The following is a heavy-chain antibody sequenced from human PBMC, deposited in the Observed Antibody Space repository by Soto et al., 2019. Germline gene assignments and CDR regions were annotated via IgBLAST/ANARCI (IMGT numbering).Heavy chain of an antibody. Sequence: SEALSLTCTVAGGSISSSIYCLGWIRQPPGKGLECIGSIYYSGITYYNPSLKSRVPISLDTSNNKCSLNPSPVTAADTAVYYCARMGYYDFWSDTYYYGMDVWGQGTTVPASS. CDR1: GGSISSSIYC. CDR2: IYYSGIT. J-gene: IGHJ6*02. CDR3: ARMGYYDFWSDTYYYGMDV. V-gene: IGHV4-39*01. D-gene: IGHD3-3*01.